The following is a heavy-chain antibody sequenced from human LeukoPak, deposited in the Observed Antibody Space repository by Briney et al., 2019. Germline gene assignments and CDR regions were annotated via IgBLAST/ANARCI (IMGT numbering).Heavy chain of an antibody. CDR3: ARDVGASDSSGFGYYYYYMDV. CDR2: ISSSGSTI. CDR1: GFTFSSYE. D-gene: IGHD3-22*01. J-gene: IGHJ6*03. Sequence: PGGSLRLSCAASGFTFSSYEMNWVRQAPGKGLEWVSYISSSGSTIYHADSVKGRFTISRDNAKNSLYLQMNSLRAEDTAVYYCARDVGASDSSGFGYYYYYMDVWGKGTTVTISS. V-gene: IGHV3-48*03.